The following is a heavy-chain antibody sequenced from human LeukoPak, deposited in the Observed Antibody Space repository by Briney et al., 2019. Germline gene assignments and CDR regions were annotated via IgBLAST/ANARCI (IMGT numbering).Heavy chain of an antibody. CDR2: ISGSGGST. D-gene: IGHD6-19*01. J-gene: IGHJ4*02. CDR3: AKAKAWLVPTYFDY. CDR1: GFTFSSYA. V-gene: IGHV3-23*01. Sequence: PGGSLSLSCAASGFTFSSYAMSLVRQAPGKGLEWVSAISGSGGSTYYADSVKGRFTISRDNSKNTLYLQMNSLRAEDTAVYYCAKAKAWLVPTYFDYWGQGTLVTVSS.